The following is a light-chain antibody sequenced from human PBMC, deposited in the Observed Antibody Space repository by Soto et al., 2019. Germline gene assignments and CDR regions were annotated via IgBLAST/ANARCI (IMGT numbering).Light chain of an antibody. CDR2: ETS. J-gene: IGKJ4*01. CDR1: QSVTAGY. V-gene: IGKV3-20*01. CDR3: QQYNNWPLT. Sequence: EIVLTQSPGTLSLSPGERATLSCRASQSVTAGYFAWYQQKPGQAPRLVIYETSSRTTGIPDRFSGSGSGTDFTLTISRLEPEDFAVYYCQQYNNWPLTFGGGTKVEIK.